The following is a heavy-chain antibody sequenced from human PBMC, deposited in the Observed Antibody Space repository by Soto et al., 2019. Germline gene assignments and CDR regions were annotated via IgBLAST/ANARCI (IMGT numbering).Heavy chain of an antibody. CDR1: GYTFTSYG. Sequence: QVQLVQSGAEVKKPGASVKVSCKASGYTFTSYGISWVRQAPGQGLEWMGWISAYNGNTNYAQKLQGRVTMTTDTSTSTAYMELRSLRSDDTAVYSGARSGYSGFDTPGWYFDLWGRGTLVTVSS. J-gene: IGHJ2*01. CDR2: ISAYNGNT. D-gene: IGHD5-12*01. CDR3: ARSGYSGFDTPGWYFDL. V-gene: IGHV1-18*01.